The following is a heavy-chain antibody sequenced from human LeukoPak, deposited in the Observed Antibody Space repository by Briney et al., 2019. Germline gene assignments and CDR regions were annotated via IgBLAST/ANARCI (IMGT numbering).Heavy chain of an antibody. CDR3: ARSYYYDSSGSFDY. Sequence: SVKVSCKASGGTFSSYAISWVRQAPAQGIEWMGGIITIFGTANYAQKFQGRVTITADESTSTAYMELSSLRSEDTAVYYCARSYYYDSSGSFDYWGQGTLVTVSS. CDR2: IITIFGTA. D-gene: IGHD3-22*01. J-gene: IGHJ4*02. V-gene: IGHV1-69*13. CDR1: GGTFSSYA.